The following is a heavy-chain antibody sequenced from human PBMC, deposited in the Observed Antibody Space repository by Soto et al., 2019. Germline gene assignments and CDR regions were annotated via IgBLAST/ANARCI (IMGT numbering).Heavy chain of an antibody. V-gene: IGHV3-15*01. D-gene: IGHD2-2*01. CDR1: GFTFTNAW. J-gene: IGHJ4*02. Sequence: PGGSLRLSCAASGFTFTNAWMSWARQAPGKGLEWVGRIKSKTDGGTTDYAAPVQGRFTISRDDSKDTLYLQINSLITEDTALYYCSTGSNAWPFDHWGQGTLVTVSS. CDR3: STGSNAWPFDH. CDR2: IKSKTDGGTT.